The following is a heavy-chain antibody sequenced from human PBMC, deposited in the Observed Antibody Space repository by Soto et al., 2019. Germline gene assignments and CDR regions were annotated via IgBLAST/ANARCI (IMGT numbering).Heavy chain of an antibody. CDR2: ISSSGSTI. D-gene: IGHD6-19*01. V-gene: IGHV3-48*03. J-gene: IGHJ4*02. Sequence: EVQLVESGGGLVQPGGSLRLSCAASGFTFSSYEMNWVRQAPGKGLEWVSYISSSGSTIYYADSVKGRFTISRDNAKNSLYLQMNSLRAEDTAVYYCARGGSPVAGFGNYFDYWGQGTLVTVSS. CDR3: ARGGSPVAGFGNYFDY. CDR1: GFTFSSYE.